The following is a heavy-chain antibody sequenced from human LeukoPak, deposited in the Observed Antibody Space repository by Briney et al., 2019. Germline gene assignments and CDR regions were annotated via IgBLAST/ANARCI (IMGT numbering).Heavy chain of an antibody. CDR2: ISGNGAGT. J-gene: IGHJ4*02. D-gene: IGHD4-17*01. CDR3: AKHRENFGDSCLDDY. V-gene: IGHV3-23*01. Sequence: GGSLRLSCAASGFTVSSNYMSWVRQAPGKGLEWVSVISGNGAGTYYADSVKGRFTISRDNSKNTLYLQMNSLRAEDTAVYYCAKHRENFGDSCLDDYWGQGTLVTVSS. CDR1: GFTVSSNY.